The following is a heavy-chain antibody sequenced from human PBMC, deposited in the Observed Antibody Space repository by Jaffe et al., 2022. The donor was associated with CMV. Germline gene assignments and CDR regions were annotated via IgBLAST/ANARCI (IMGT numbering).Heavy chain of an antibody. CDR1: GGSISSYY. V-gene: IGHV4-59*08. J-gene: IGHJ5*02. Sequence: QVQLQESGPGLVKPSETLSLTCTVSGGSISSYYWSWIRQPPGKGLEWIGYIYYSGSTNYNPSLKSRVTISVDTSKNQFSLKLSSVTAADTAVYYCARHAPPCRSGGSCYSNWFDPWGQGTLVTVSS. CDR3: ARHAPPCRSGGSCYSNWFDP. CDR2: IYYSGST. D-gene: IGHD2-15*01.